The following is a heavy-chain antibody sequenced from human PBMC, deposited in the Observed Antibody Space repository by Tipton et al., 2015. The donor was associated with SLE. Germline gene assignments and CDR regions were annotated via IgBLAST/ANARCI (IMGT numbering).Heavy chain of an antibody. Sequence: QLVQSGAEVKKPGSSVKVSCKASGGTFSSYAISWVRQAPGQGLEWMGGGIPIFGTANYAQKFQGRVTITTDESTSTAYMELSSLRSEDTAVYYCAGDLIAARPNSAFDIWGQGTMVTVSS. CDR3: AGDLIAARPNSAFDI. J-gene: IGHJ3*02. CDR2: GIPIFGTA. D-gene: IGHD6-6*01. V-gene: IGHV1-69*05. CDR1: GGTFSSYA.